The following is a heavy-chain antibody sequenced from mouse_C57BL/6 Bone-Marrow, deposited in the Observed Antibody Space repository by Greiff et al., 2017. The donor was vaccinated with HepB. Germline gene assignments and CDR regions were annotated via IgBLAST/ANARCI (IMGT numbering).Heavy chain of an antibody. CDR3: ARYYYGNRGYFDY. CDR1: GYTFTSYW. V-gene: IGHV1-61*01. Sequence: QVQLQQPGAELVRPGSSVKLSCKASGYTFTSYWMDWVKQRPGQGLEWIGNIYPSDSETHYNQKFKDKATLTVDKSSSTAYMQLSSLTSEDSAVYYCARYYYGNRGYFDYWGQGTTLTVSS. J-gene: IGHJ2*01. CDR2: IYPSDSET. D-gene: IGHD2-1*01.